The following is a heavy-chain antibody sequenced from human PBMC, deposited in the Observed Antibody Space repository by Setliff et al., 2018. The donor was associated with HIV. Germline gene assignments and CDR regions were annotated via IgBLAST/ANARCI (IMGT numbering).Heavy chain of an antibody. V-gene: IGHV4-61*09. CDR2: IYTTGST. CDR3: ARDGGYSGHQWFGDAFDI. Sequence: SETLSLTCTVSGGSIGSGSHYWSWIRQPAGKGLEWIGHIYTTGSTSYNPSLKSRVTISADTSNNQFSLRLTSMTAADTAVYFCARDGGYSGHQWFGDAFDIWGQGTMVTVSS. CDR1: GGSIGSGSHY. J-gene: IGHJ3*02. D-gene: IGHD5-12*01.